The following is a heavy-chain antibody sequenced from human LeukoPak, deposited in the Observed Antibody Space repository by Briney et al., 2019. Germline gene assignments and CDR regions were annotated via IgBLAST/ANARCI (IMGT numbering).Heavy chain of an antibody. CDR1: GFTFSSYE. D-gene: IGHD5-18*01. V-gene: IGHV3-48*03. CDR3: ARDRGHSYGSNY. CDR2: ISGSGSAI. Sequence: DPGGSLRLSCAASGFTFSSYEMNWVRQAPGKGLEWVSYISGSGSAIYYADSVKGRFTISRDNAKNSLYLQMNSLRAEDTAVYYCARDRGHSYGSNYWGQGTLVTVSS. J-gene: IGHJ4*02.